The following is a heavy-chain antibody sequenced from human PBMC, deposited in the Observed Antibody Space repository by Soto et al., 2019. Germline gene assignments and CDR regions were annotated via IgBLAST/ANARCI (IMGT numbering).Heavy chain of an antibody. Sequence: SETLSLTCTVSGGSISSYYWSWLRQPPGKGLELIGYIYYSGSTNYNPSLKSRVTISVDTSKNQFSLKLSSVTAADTAVYYCARVNREDYDSSGYSFFFDYWGQGTLVTVS. CDR3: ARVNREDYDSSGYSFFFDY. D-gene: IGHD3-22*01. CDR1: GGSISSYY. J-gene: IGHJ4*02. CDR2: IYYSGST. V-gene: IGHV4-59*01.